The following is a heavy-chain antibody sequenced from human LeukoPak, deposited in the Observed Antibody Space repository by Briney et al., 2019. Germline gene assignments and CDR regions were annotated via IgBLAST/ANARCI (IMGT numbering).Heavy chain of an antibody. V-gene: IGHV3-23*01. J-gene: IGHJ6*02. D-gene: IGHD6-19*01. CDR2: ISGSGGST. Sequence: GGSLRLSCAASGFTFSSYAMSWVRQAPGKGLEWVSAISGSGGSTYYADSVKGRFTISRDNSKNTLYLQMNSLRAEDTAVYYCAKGRAVAGIFYYGMDVWGQGTTVTVSS. CDR1: GFTFSSYA. CDR3: AKGRAVAGIFYYGMDV.